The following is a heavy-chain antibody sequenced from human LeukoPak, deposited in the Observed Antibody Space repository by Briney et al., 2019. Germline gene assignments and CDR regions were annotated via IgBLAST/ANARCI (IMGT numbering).Heavy chain of an antibody. Sequence: SQTLSLTCAISGDSVSSNSAAWNWIRQSPSRGLGWLGRTYYRSKWYNDYAVSVKGRITVNPDTSMNQFSLQLNSVTPEDTGVYYCARASDGSCCQFDPWGQGTLVTVSS. J-gene: IGHJ5*02. D-gene: IGHD2-15*01. CDR3: ARASDGSCCQFDP. V-gene: IGHV6-1*01. CDR1: GDSVSSNSAA. CDR2: TYYRSKWYN.